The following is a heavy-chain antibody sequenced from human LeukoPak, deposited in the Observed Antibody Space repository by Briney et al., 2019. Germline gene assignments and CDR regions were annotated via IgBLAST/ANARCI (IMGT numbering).Heavy chain of an antibody. D-gene: IGHD5-24*01. CDR1: GGTFSSYA. V-gene: IGHV1-69*05. CDR2: IIPIFGTA. Sequence: SVKVSCKASGGTFSSYAISWVRQAPGQGLERMGRIIPIFGTANYAQKFQGRVTITTDESTSTAYMELSSLRSEDTAVYYCASDHLQYSEGNWFDPWGQGTLVTVSS. J-gene: IGHJ5*02. CDR3: ASDHLQYSEGNWFDP.